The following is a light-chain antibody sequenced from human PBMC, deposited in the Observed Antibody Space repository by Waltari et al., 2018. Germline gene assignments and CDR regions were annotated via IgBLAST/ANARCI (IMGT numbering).Light chain of an antibody. CDR3: QKYNSALSWT. CDR1: QGISNS. V-gene: IGKV1-27*01. Sequence: DIQMTQSPSSLSASVGDRVTITCRASQGISNSLAWYQQKPGKVPKLLIYAASTLQSGFPSRFSGSGSGTDFTLTISSLQPEDVATYYCQKYNSALSWTFGQGTKVEIK. J-gene: IGKJ1*01. CDR2: AAS.